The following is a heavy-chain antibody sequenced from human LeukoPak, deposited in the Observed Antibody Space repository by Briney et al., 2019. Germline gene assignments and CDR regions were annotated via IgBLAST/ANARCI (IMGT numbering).Heavy chain of an antibody. Sequence: AISGSGGSTYYADSVKGRFTISRDNSKNTLYLQMNSLRAGDTAVYYCAKLKQQLTIVDYWGQG. J-gene: IGHJ4*02. V-gene: IGHV3-23*01. CDR2: ISGSGGST. D-gene: IGHD6-13*01. CDR3: AKLKQQLTIVDY.